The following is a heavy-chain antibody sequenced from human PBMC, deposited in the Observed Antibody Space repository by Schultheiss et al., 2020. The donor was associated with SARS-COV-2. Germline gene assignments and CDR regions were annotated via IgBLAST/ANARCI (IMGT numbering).Heavy chain of an antibody. CDR2: IYYSGST. D-gene: IGHD2-2*02. J-gene: IGHJ3*02. CDR1: GVSTSRYH. V-gene: IGHV4-39*01. CDR3: ATCGSTSCYSLDAFDI. Sequence: SQTLSLTCTVSGVSTSRYHWGWIRQPPGKGLEWIGSIYYSGSTYYNPSLKSRVTISVDTSKNQFSLKLSSVTAADTAVYYCATCGSTSCYSLDAFDIWGQGTMVTVSS.